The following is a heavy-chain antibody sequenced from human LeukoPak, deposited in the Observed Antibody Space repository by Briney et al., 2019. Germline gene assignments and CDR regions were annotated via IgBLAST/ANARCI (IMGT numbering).Heavy chain of an antibody. Sequence: SGGFLRLSCAASGFTFSSYAMHWVRQAPGKGLEWVAVISYDGSDKYSADSVKGRFTISRDNSKNTLYLQMNSLRAEDTAVYYCARDVSGSSYYYLDYWGQGTLVTVSS. V-gene: IGHV3-30*01. CDR2: ISYDGSDK. D-gene: IGHD6-13*01. CDR3: ARDVSGSSYYYLDY. J-gene: IGHJ4*02. CDR1: GFTFSSYA.